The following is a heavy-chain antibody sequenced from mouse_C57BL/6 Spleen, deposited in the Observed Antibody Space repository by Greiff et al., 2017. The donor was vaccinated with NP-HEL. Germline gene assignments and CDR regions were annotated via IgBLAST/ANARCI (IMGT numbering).Heavy chain of an antibody. CDR2: IWSGGST. J-gene: IGHJ2*01. V-gene: IGHV2-2*01. Sequence: QVQLQQSGPGLVQPSQSLSITCTVSGFSLTSYGVHWVRQSPGKGLEWLGVIWSGGSTDYNAAFISRLSISKDNSKSQVFFKMNSLQADDTAIYYCARMARGFDYWGQGTTLTVSS. CDR3: ARMARGFDY. CDR1: GFSLTSYG.